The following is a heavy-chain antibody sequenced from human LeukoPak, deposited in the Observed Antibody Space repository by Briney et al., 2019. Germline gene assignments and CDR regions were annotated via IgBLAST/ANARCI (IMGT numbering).Heavy chain of an antibody. V-gene: IGHV4-38-2*02. Sequence: SETLSLTCSVSGYSISSGYYWGWIRQAPGKGLEWIGNLYHSGSTYYNPSLKSRVSISVDTSKNQFSLNLSSVTAADTAVYYCARNPGSRFYDILTGYRDAFDIWGQGTMVTVSS. CDR2: LYHSGST. D-gene: IGHD3-9*01. CDR3: ARNPGSRFYDILTGYRDAFDI. J-gene: IGHJ3*02. CDR1: GYSISSGYY.